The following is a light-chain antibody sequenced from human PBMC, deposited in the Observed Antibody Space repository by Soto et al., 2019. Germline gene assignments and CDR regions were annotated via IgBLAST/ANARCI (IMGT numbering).Light chain of an antibody. Sequence: EIVLTQSPGTLSLSPRERATLSWRASQSVSNNYLAWYQQKPGQAPRLLMYGASSTATGTPDRFSGSGSGTDFTLTISRLELEDYAVYYCQRYGSSPFSFGPGTKVDIK. CDR3: QRYGSSPFS. CDR2: GAS. J-gene: IGKJ3*01. CDR1: QSVSNNY. V-gene: IGKV3-20*01.